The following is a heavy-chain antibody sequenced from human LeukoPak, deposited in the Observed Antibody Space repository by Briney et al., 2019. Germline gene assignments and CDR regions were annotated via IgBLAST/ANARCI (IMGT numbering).Heavy chain of an antibody. Sequence: PSETLSLTCAVYGGSFSGYYWSWIRQPPGKGPEWIGEINHSGSTNYNPSLKSRVTISEDTSKNQFSLKLSSVTAADTAVYYCARHGSSPDYFDYWGQGTLVTVSS. CDR3: ARHGSSPDYFDY. CDR2: INHSGST. CDR1: GGSFSGYY. J-gene: IGHJ4*02. D-gene: IGHD6-6*01. V-gene: IGHV4-34*01.